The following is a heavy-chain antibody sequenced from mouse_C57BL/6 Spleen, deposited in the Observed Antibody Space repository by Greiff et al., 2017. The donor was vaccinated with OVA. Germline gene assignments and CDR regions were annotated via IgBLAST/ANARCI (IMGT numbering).Heavy chain of an antibody. Sequence: EVQLVESGGGLVQPKGSLKLSCAASGFTFNTYAMHWVRQAPGKGLEWVARIRRKSSNYATYYADSVKDRFTISRDDSQSMLYLQMHNLKTEDTAMYYCVRHYYGSSYGFAYWGQGTLVTVSA. CDR2: IRRKSSNYAT. V-gene: IGHV10-3*01. J-gene: IGHJ3*01. CDR1: GFTFNTYA. CDR3: VRHYYGSSYGFAY. D-gene: IGHD1-1*01.